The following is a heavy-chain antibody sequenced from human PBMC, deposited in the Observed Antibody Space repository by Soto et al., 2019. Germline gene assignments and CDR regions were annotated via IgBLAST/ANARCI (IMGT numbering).Heavy chain of an antibody. J-gene: IGHJ3*02. Sequence: PXGTLSLTCTVSGASISGFYWSWIRKSAGKGLEWIGRIYATGTTDYNPSLKSRVMMSVDTSKKQFSLKLRSVTAADTAVYYCARELWFGVPDAFDIWGQGTMVTVSS. D-gene: IGHD3-10*01. V-gene: IGHV4-4*07. CDR3: ARELWFGVPDAFDI. CDR1: GASISGFY. CDR2: IYATGTT.